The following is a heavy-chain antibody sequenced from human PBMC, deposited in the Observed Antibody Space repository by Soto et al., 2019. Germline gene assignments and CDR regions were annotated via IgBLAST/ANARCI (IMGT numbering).Heavy chain of an antibody. CDR1: GFTFSSYS. V-gene: IGHV3-48*02. CDR2: ISSSSSTI. Sequence: GGSLRLSCAASGFTFSSYSMNWVRQAPGKGLEWVSYISSSSSTIYYADSVKGRFTISRDNAKNSLCLQMNSLRDEDTAVYYCASPPIFGVVITPENYYYGMDVWGQGTTVTVSS. J-gene: IGHJ6*02. CDR3: ASPPIFGVVITPENYYYGMDV. D-gene: IGHD3-3*01.